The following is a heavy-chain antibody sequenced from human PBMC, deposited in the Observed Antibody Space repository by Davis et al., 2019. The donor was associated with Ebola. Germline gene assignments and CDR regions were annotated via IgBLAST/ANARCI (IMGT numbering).Heavy chain of an antibody. CDR1: GGSFSGYY. D-gene: IGHD3-10*01. CDR2: INHSGST. Sequence: GSLRLSCAVYGGSFSGYYWSWIRQPPGKGLEWIGEINHSGSTNYNPSLKSRVTISVDTSKNQFSLKLSSETAADTAVYYCARGRYGSGSYYTSYYYGMDVWGQGTTVTVSS. CDR3: ARGRYGSGSYYTSYYYGMDV. J-gene: IGHJ6*02. V-gene: IGHV4-34*01.